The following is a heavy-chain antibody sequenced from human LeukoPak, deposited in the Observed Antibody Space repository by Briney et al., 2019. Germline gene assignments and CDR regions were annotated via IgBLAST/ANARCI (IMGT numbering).Heavy chain of an antibody. V-gene: IGHV3-23*01. D-gene: IGHD6-13*01. CDR1: GFTFSSYA. CDR3: AKEGGSSWYYYYYYMDV. J-gene: IGHJ6*03. Sequence: PGGSLRLSCAASGFTFSSYAMSWVRQAPGKGLEWVSAISDSGGSTYYADSVKGRFTISRDNSKNTLYLQMNSLRAEDTAVYYCAKEGGSSWYYYYYYMDVWGKGTTVTVSS. CDR2: ISDSGGST.